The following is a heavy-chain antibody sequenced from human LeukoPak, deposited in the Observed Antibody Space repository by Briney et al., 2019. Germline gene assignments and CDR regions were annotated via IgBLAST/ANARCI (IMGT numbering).Heavy chain of an antibody. CDR1: GFTFSSYW. Sequence: GGSLRLSCAASGFTFSSYWMHWVRHAPGKGPVWVSRINNDGSGTTYADSVKGRFTISRDDAKNTLYLQMNSLRAEDTAVYYCVRGGESTWSWGQGTLVTVSS. CDR3: VRGGESTWS. CDR2: INNDGSGT. V-gene: IGHV3-74*01. J-gene: IGHJ5*02. D-gene: IGHD2-15*01.